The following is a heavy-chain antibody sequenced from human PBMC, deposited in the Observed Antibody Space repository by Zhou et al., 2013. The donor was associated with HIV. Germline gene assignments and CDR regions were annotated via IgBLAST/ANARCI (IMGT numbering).Heavy chain of an antibody. D-gene: IGHD1-1*01. V-gene: IGHV1-69*12. CDR3: ARSVTSTPGSGWFDP. J-gene: IGHJ5*02. Sequence: QVQLVQSGAEVNKPGSSVKVSCKASGDTFSRYAISWVRQAPGQGLEWMGRIVPVFGTTTYAPKFQGRVTITADESTSTAFMDLSSLRSDDTAVYYCARSVTSTPGSGWFDPWGQGTLITV. CDR2: IVPVFGTT. CDR1: GDTFSRYA.